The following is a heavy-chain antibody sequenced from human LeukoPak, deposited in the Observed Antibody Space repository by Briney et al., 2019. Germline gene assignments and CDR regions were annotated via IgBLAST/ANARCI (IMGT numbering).Heavy chain of an antibody. D-gene: IGHD6-19*01. CDR3: AKDRSGSSGWYYFDY. J-gene: IGHJ4*02. Sequence: GGSLRLSCAASGFTFSSYAMSWVRQAPGKGLEWVSAISGSGGSTYYADSVKGRFTISRDNSKNTLYLQMNSLRAEDTAVYYCAKDRSGSSGWYYFDYWGQGTLVTVSS. CDR1: GFTFSSYA. CDR2: ISGSGGST. V-gene: IGHV3-23*01.